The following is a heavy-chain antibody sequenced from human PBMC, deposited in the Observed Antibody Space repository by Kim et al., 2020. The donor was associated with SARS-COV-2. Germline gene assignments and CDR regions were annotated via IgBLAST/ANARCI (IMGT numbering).Heavy chain of an antibody. CDR2: IGGGCGNT. CDR3: ATRPRDYYYGLDV. J-gene: IGHJ6*02. CDR1: GFTFSSYA. V-gene: IGHV3-23*01. Sequence: GGSLRLSCAASGFTFSSYAMSWVRQAPGKGLEWVSAIGGGCGNTYYADSVKGRFTISRDNSKNTLYLQMNSLRAEDTAVYYCATRPRDYYYGLDVWGQGTTVTVSS.